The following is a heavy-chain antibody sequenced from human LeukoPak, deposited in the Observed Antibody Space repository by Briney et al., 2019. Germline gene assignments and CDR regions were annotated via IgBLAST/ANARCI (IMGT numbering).Heavy chain of an antibody. CDR1: GFTFDDYA. Sequence: GGSLRLSCAASGFTFDDYAMPWVRQAPGKGLEWVSGISWNSGSIGYADSVKGRFTISRDNAKNSLYLQMNSLRAEDTALYYCAKSHWSGYSNYFDYWGQGTLVTVSS. D-gene: IGHD3-3*01. CDR3: AKSHWSGYSNYFDY. CDR2: ISWNSGSI. V-gene: IGHV3-9*01. J-gene: IGHJ4*02.